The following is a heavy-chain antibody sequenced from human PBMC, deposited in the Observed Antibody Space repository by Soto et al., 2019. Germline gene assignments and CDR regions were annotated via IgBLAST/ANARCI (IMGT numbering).Heavy chain of an antibody. D-gene: IGHD3-16*02. Sequence: QVQLVQSGAEVKETGSSVKVSCKSSGYIFKNYAVTWLRQAPGQGLEWMGGIIPVFGTPDYSQKFRGRVTITADKSTSTVYMELRSLTSEATAVYYCARHLYDYVWGSYRHWGQGTLVTVSS. V-gene: IGHV1-69*06. CDR1: GYIFKNYA. J-gene: IGHJ4*02. CDR2: IIPVFGTP. CDR3: ARHLYDYVWGSYRH.